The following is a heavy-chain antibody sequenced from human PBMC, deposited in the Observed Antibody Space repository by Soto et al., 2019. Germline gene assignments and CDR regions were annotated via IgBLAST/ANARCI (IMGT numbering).Heavy chain of an antibody. V-gene: IGHV3-21*01. Sequence: GGSLRLSCAASGFTFSSYSMNWIRQAPGKGLEWVSSISSSSSYIYYADSVKGRFTISRDNAKNSLYLQMNSLRAEDTAVYYCARVAGWYYPNDYWGQGTLVTVSS. CDR2: ISSSSSYI. J-gene: IGHJ4*02. CDR3: ARVAGWYYPNDY. CDR1: GFTFSSYS. D-gene: IGHD6-19*01.